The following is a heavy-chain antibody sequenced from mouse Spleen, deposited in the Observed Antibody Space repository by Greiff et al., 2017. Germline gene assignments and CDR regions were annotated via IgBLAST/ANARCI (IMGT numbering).Heavy chain of an antibody. CDR2: ISSGGSYT. J-gene: IGHJ2*01. V-gene: IGHV5-9-1*01. Sequence: DVKLVESGGGLVKPGGSLKLSCAASGFTFSSYAMSWVRQTPEKRLEWVATISSGGSYTYYPDSVKGRFTISRDNAKNTLYLQMSSLRSEDTAMYYCARGVITTAGTFDYWGQGTTLTVSS. CDR3: ARGVITTAGTFDY. CDR1: GFTFSSYA. D-gene: IGHD1-1*01.